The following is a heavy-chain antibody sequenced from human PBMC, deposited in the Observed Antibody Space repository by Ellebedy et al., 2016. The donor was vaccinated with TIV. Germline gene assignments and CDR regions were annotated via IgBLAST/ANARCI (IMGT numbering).Heavy chain of an antibody. D-gene: IGHD3-3*01. CDR1: GFTFSSYG. Sequence: GGSLRLSXAASGFTFSSYGMHWVRQAPGKGPQWVAFVSFNGSQESYADAVKGRFTISRDNAKNSLYLQMNSLRAEDTALYYCAKALIFGVVINSAFDIWGQGTMVTVSS. CDR3: AKALIFGVVINSAFDI. V-gene: IGHV3-30*18. J-gene: IGHJ3*02. CDR2: VSFNGSQE.